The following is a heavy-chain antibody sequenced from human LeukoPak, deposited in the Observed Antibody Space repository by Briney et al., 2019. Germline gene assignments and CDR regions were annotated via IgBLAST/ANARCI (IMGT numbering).Heavy chain of an antibody. Sequence: ASVKVSCKASGYTFTSYDINWVRQATGQGLEWMGWMNPNSGNTGYAQKFQGRVTMTRNTSISTAYMELSSLRSEDTAVYYCARGPESRLLWFGKLSRYYYMDVWGKGTTVTVSS. CDR1: GYTFTSYD. J-gene: IGHJ6*03. CDR3: ARGPESRLLWFGKLSRYYYMDV. CDR2: MNPNSGNT. V-gene: IGHV1-8*01. D-gene: IGHD3-10*01.